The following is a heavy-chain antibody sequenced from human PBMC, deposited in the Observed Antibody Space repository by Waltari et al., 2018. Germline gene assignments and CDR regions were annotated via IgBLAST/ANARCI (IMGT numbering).Heavy chain of an antibody. J-gene: IGHJ4*02. V-gene: IGHV1-24*01. CDR1: GYTLTALS. Sequence: QVQLVQSGAEVKKPGASVKVSCKVSGYTLTALSMHWVRQAPGKGLEWMGGFDPEEGETIYAQKYQGRVTMTEETATDTAYMELSSLGSEETAVYYCATDRYWGQGTLVTVSS. CDR3: ATDRY. CDR2: FDPEEGET.